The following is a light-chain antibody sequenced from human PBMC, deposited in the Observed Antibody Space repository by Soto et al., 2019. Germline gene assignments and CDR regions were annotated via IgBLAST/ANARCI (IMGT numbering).Light chain of an antibody. J-gene: IGKJ2*01. CDR3: QPYDDLVPT. V-gene: IGKV1-33*01. CDR2: DAS. CDR1: QGIANY. Sequence: DIPMTQSPSSLSASVGDRVTVTCQASQGIANYLNWYQQKPGKAHKVLIYDASTLEKGVQSRFRESGCGTDFTFTISSLQPEDIATDYCQPYDDLVPTSGQGDKLEIK.